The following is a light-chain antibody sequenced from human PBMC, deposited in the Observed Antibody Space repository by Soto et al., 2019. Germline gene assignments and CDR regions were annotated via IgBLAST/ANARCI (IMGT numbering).Light chain of an antibody. CDR1: QSVSSN. J-gene: IGKJ3*01. CDR2: GAS. CDR3: QQYNNWPLFT. Sequence: EIVMTQSPATLSVSPGERATLSCRASQSVSSNLAWYQQKPGQAPRLLIYGASTRATGIPARFSGSGSGTALTLTIISLQSEDFAVYYCQQYNNWPLFTFGPGTKVDIK. V-gene: IGKV3D-15*01.